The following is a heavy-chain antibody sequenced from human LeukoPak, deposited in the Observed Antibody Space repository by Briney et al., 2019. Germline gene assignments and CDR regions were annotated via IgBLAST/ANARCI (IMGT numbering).Heavy chain of an antibody. CDR3: AKGGGDPRKDFQH. D-gene: IGHD2-21*02. CDR2: IWYEGSNK. J-gene: IGHJ1*01. CDR1: GFTFSSYG. V-gene: IGHV3-33*06. Sequence: GGSLRLSCAASGFTFSSYGMHWVRQAPAKGLEWGAVIWYEGSNKYYADSVKGRFTISRDNSKNTLYLQMNSLRAEDTAVYYCAKGGGDPRKDFQHWGQGTLATVSS.